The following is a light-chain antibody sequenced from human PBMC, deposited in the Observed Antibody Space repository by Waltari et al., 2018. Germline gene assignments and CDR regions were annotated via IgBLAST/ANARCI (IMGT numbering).Light chain of an antibody. CDR3: SSHTSNSVVV. J-gene: IGLJ2*01. CDR1: SSDVGGYNY. V-gene: IGLV2-14*03. CDR2: DVS. Sequence: QSALTQPASVSGSPGQSITISCTGTSSDVGGYNYVSWYQQHTGKAPKVMIYDVSNRPAGVSTRLSGSKAGNTAALTIAGLQAEDEAEYYCSSHTSNSVVVFGGGTKLTVL.